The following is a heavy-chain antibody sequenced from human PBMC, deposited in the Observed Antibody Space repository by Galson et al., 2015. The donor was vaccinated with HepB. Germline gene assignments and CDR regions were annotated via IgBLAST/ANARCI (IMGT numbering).Heavy chain of an antibody. V-gene: IGHV3-11*06. CDR3: ARGLSIAARVFDY. J-gene: IGHJ4*02. CDR2: ISSSSSYT. D-gene: IGHD6-25*01. Sequence: SLRLSCAASGFTFSDYYMSWIRQAPGKGLEWVPYISSSSSYTNYADSVKGRFTISRDNAKNSLYLQMNSLRAEDTAVYYCARGLSIAARVFDYWGQGTLVTVSS. CDR1: GFTFSDYY.